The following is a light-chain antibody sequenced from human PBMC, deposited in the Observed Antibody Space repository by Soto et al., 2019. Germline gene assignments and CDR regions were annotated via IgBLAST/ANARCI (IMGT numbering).Light chain of an antibody. CDR2: KAS. CDR3: QPYNSYSEA. J-gene: IGKJ1*01. Sequence: DIQMTQSPSTLSGSVGDRVTITCRASQTISSWLAWYQQKPGKAPKLLIYKASTLKSGVPSRFSGSGPGTEFTLTISSLQPDDFDTYYCQPYNSYSEAFGQGTKVDI. CDR1: QTISSW. V-gene: IGKV1-5*03.